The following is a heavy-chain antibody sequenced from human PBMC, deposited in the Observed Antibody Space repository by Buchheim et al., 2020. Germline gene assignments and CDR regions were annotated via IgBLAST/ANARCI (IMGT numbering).Heavy chain of an antibody. V-gene: IGHV3-23*04. CDR1: GFTFSSYA. Sequence: VQLVESGGGVVQPGRSLRLSCAASGFTFSSYAMHWVCQAPGKGLEWVSGISGSADSTYYADSVKGRFTISRDNSKNTLYLQMNSLRAEDTAVYYCAKDMDHLYGDLIYWGQGTL. CDR3: AKDMDHLYGDLIY. CDR2: ISGSADST. J-gene: IGHJ4*02. D-gene: IGHD4-17*01.